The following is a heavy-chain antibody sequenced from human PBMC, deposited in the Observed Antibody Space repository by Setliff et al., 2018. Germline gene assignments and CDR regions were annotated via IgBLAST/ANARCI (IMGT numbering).Heavy chain of an antibody. Sequence: KTSETLSLTCTVSGGSISSSSYYWGWIRQPPGKGLEWIGSIYYSGSTYYNPSLKSRVTISVDTSKNQFSLKLSSVTAADTAVYYCARRGVVVITAFDYWGQGTLVTVSS. J-gene: IGHJ4*02. CDR2: IYYSGST. D-gene: IGHD3-22*01. CDR3: ARRGVVVITAFDY. V-gene: IGHV4-39*01. CDR1: GGSISSSSYY.